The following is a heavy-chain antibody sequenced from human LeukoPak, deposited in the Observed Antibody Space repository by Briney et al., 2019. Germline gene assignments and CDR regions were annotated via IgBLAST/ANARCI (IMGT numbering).Heavy chain of an antibody. CDR3: AREGIVVVPAAMLDAFDI. V-gene: IGHV4-34*01. D-gene: IGHD2-2*01. CDR2: INHSGST. Sequence: PSETLSLTCAVYGGSFSGYYWSWIRQPPGKGLEWIAEINHSGSTNYNPSLKSRVTISVDTSKNQFSLKLSSVTAADTAVYYCAREGIVVVPAAMLDAFDIWGQGTMVTVSS. CDR1: GGSFSGYY. J-gene: IGHJ3*02.